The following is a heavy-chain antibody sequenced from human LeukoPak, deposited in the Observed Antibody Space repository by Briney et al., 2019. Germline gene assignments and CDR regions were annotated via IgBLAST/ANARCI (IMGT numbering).Heavy chain of an antibody. CDR3: ARGSSDWLKDNTIYYYYYYMDV. Sequence: GGSLRLSCAASGFTFSSYWMSWVRQAPGKGLEWVANIKQDGSEKYYVDSVKGRFTISRDNAKNSLYLQMNSLRAEDTAVYYCARGSSDWLKDNTIYYYYYYMDVWGKGTTVTVSS. V-gene: IGHV3-7*03. CDR2: IKQDGSEK. CDR1: GFTFSSYW. D-gene: IGHD2-21*01. J-gene: IGHJ6*03.